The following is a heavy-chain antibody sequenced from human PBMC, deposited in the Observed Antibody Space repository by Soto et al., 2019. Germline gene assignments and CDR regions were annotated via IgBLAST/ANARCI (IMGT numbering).Heavy chain of an antibody. CDR1: GYTFNQYY. CDR3: ARGPDDSDVPRWDY. D-gene: IGHD4-17*01. Sequence: QVQLMQSGAEVRKPGASVRLSCATSGYTFNQYYIHWVRQAPGQGLEWMGIINLRGGTTEYAHKFRGRVTVTGYTSTSTAYMELRSLRSEDTAIYFCARGPDDSDVPRWDYWGQGTLVTVSS. J-gene: IGHJ4*02. CDR2: INLRGGTT. V-gene: IGHV1-46*02.